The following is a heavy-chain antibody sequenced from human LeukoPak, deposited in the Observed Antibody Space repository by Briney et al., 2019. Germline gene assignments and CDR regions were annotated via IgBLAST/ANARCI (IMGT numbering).Heavy chain of an antibody. CDR1: GFTVSSTY. J-gene: IGHJ4*02. CDR2: IFTGSSA. V-gene: IGHV3-66*04. CDR3: AKQQARQYSSGWEPLEY. D-gene: IGHD6-19*01. Sequence: PGGSLRLSCSVSGFTVSSTYMSWVRQAPGRGVGWVSAIFTGSSAGYAESVKGRFTISRDNSRTTLHLQMNSLRAEDTAVYYCAKQQARQYSSGWEPLEYWGQGTRVTVSS.